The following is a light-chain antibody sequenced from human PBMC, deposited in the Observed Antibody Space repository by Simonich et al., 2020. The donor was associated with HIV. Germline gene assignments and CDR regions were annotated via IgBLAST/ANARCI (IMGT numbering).Light chain of an antibody. V-gene: IGKV1-13*02. Sequence: AIQLTQSPSSLSASVGDRVTITCRANQGICSALGWYQQKPGKAPKIQIYDASSLESAVPSRFSGRGSGTEFTLTISSLQPEDFATYYCQQFNSFPLTFGGGTEVEIK. CDR3: QQFNSFPLT. J-gene: IGKJ4*01. CDR2: DAS. CDR1: QGICSA.